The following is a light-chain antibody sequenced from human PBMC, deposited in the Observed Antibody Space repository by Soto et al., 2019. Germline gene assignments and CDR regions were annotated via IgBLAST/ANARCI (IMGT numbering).Light chain of an antibody. CDR2: SAS. V-gene: IGKV1-12*01. CDR3: QQTRSFPLT. Sequence: DIHVTQSPSSVSASVGDRVTITCRASQAITSWLAWYQQKPGRAPKLLIYSASSLQSGAPSRFTGSGSGTDFTLTITSLQHDDAAVYYCQQTRSFPLTFGGGPRWRS. J-gene: IGKJ4*01. CDR1: QAITSW.